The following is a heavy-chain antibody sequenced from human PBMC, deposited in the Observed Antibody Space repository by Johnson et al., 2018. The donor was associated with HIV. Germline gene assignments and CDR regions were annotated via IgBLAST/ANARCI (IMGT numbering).Heavy chain of an antibody. J-gene: IGHJ3*02. V-gene: IGHV3-30*04. CDR1: GFTFSSYA. CDR3: AKGGSAVAVAFDI. Sequence: QVQLVESGGGLVKPVRSLRLSCAASGFTFSSYAMHWVRQAPAKGLEWVAVISYDGSNQYYADSVKGRFTISRDNSKNTLHLQMNSLRAEDTAVYYCAKGGSAVAVAFDIWGQGTMVTVSS. D-gene: IGHD6-19*01. CDR2: ISYDGSNQ.